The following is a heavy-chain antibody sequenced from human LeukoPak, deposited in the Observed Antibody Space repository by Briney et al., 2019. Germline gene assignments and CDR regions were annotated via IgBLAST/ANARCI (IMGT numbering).Heavy chain of an antibody. Sequence: PGGSLRLSCAASGFTFSSYGMPWVRQAPGKGLEWVAFIRYDGSNKYYADSVKGRFTTSRDNSKNTLYLQMNSLRAEDTAVYYCAKEGYCSSTSCYRDFDYWGQGTLVTVSS. J-gene: IGHJ4*02. CDR2: IRYDGSNK. D-gene: IGHD2-2*02. CDR1: GFTFSSYG. V-gene: IGHV3-30*02. CDR3: AKEGYCSSTSCYRDFDY.